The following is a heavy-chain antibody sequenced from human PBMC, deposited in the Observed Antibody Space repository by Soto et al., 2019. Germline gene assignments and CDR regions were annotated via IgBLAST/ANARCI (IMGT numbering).Heavy chain of an antibody. V-gene: IGHV3-9*01. D-gene: IGHD3-10*01. Sequence: PGGSLRLSCAASGFTFDDYAMHWVRQAPGKGLEWVSGISWNSGSIGYADSVKGRFTISRDNAKNSLYLQMNSLRAEDTALYYCAKDSLNYYGSGSYSFDYWGQGTLVTVSS. CDR2: ISWNSGSI. CDR1: GFTFDDYA. J-gene: IGHJ4*02. CDR3: AKDSLNYYGSGSYSFDY.